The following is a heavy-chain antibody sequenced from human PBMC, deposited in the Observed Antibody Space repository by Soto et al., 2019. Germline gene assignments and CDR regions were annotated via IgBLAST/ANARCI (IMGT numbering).Heavy chain of an antibody. V-gene: IGHV3-74*01. Sequence: GGALRLSCAASGFTFSSYWMHWVRQAPGKGLVWVSRINSDGSSTSYADSVKGRFTISRDNAKNTLYPQMNSLRAEDTAVYYCASSLLTPFDYWGQEPWSPSPQ. D-gene: IGHD7-27*01. CDR3: ASSLLTPFDY. CDR2: INSDGSST. J-gene: IGHJ4*01. CDR1: GFTFSSYW.